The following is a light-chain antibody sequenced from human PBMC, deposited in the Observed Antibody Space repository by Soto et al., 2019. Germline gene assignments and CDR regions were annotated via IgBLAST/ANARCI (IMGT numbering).Light chain of an antibody. CDR1: SSNIGAGYD. CDR2: GNS. V-gene: IGLV1-40*01. Sequence: QSVLTQPPSVSGAPGQRVTISCTWSSSNIGAGYDVHWYQQLPGTAPKLLIYGNSNRPSGVPDRFSGSKSGTSASLAITGLQAEDEADYYCQYYDSSLTRVFGGGTKLTVL. CDR3: QYYDSSLTRV. J-gene: IGLJ2*01.